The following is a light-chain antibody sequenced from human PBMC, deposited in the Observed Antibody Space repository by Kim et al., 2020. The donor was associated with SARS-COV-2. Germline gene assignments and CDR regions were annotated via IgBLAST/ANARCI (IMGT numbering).Light chain of an antibody. Sequence: GETDRITRGGNKIGSKSVHWYQQKPGQAPALVIYYDTDRPSGIPERFSGSNSGNTATLTISRVEAGDEADYYCQVWDSSRDHRGYVFGTGTKVTVL. J-gene: IGLJ1*01. V-gene: IGLV3-21*04. CDR2: YDT. CDR1: KIGSKS. CDR3: QVWDSSRDHRGYV.